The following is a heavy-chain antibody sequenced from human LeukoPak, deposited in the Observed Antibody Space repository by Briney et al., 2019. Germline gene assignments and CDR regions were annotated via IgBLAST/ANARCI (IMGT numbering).Heavy chain of an antibody. J-gene: IGHJ5*02. D-gene: IGHD7-27*01. V-gene: IGHV3-21*01. CDR3: ARDDALRLGLVDH. CDR1: GFTFSSRS. CDR2: ISSSSTSI. Sequence: GGSLRLSCAASGFTFSSRSMNWVRQAPGKGLEWVSSISSSSTSIYYADSVKGRFTISRDNAKNSLYLQMNSLRPEDTAIYYCARDDALRLGLVDHWGQGNLVTVSS.